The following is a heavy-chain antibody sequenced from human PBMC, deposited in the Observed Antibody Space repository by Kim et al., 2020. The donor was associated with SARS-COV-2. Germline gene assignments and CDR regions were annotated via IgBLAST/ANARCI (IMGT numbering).Heavy chain of an antibody. J-gene: IGHJ4*02. CDR1: GFTFSSYG. V-gene: IGHV3-30*18. CDR2: ISYDGSNK. D-gene: IGHD6-13*01. Sequence: GGSLRLSCAASGFTFSSYGMHWVRQAPGKGLEWVAVISYDGSNKYYADSVKGRFTISRDNSKNTLYLQMNSLRAEDTAVYYCAKIRGKQQGFDYWGQGTLVTVSS. CDR3: AKIRGKQQGFDY.